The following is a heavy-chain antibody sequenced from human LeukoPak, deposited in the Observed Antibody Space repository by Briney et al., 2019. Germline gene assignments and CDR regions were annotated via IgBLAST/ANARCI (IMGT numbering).Heavy chain of an antibody. CDR2: ISSSSSYI. D-gene: IGHD6-6*01. CDR1: GFTFSSYS. J-gene: IGHJ4*02. CDR3: ARDKQLVPDY. V-gene: IGHV3-21*01. Sequence: GGSLRLSSAASGFTFSSYSMNWVRQAPGKGLEWVSSISSSSSYIYYADSVKGRFTISRDNAKNSLYLQMNSLRAEDTAVYYCARDKQLVPDYWGQGTLVTVSS.